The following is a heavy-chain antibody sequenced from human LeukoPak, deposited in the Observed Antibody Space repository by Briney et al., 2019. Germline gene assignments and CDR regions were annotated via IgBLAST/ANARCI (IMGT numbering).Heavy chain of an antibody. CDR3: ARVKGLAMVRGRAEAGWFDP. Sequence: TTSATLSLTCAVDGGSFSGYYWSWIRPPPGKRLEWIGEINHSGSTNYNPSLKSRVTISVDTSKNQFSLKLSSVTAADTAVYYCARVKGLAMVRGRAEAGWFDPWGQGTLVTVSS. CDR2: INHSGST. J-gene: IGHJ5*02. D-gene: IGHD3-10*01. V-gene: IGHV4-34*01. CDR1: GGSFSGYY.